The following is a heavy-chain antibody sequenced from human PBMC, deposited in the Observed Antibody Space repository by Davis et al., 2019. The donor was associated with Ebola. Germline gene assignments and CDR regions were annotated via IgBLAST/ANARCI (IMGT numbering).Heavy chain of an antibody. CDR2: ISYDGSNK. CDR1: GFTFSSYG. V-gene: IGHV3-30*03. CDR3: ARDGPNYDLDY. D-gene: IGHD3-3*01. Sequence: PGESLKISCAASGFTFSSYGMNWVRQAPGKGLEWVAVISYDGSNKYYTDSVKGRFTVSRDDSNNMLFLQMDSLTAEDTAVYYCARDGPNYDLDYWGQGTLVTVSS. J-gene: IGHJ4*02.